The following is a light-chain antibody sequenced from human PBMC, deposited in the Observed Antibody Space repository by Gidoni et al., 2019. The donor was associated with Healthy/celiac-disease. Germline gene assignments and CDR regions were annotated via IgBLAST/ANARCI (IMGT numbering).Light chain of an antibody. V-gene: IGLV3-19*01. Sequence: SSELTQAPAVSAALGQTVMITCQGDCLRSYYASWYQQKPGPAPVLVIYGKNNRPSGIPDRYSGSSSGNADSLTITGAQAEDEADYYCNSRESGGNHVGVVFGGGTKLTVL. CDR1: CLRSYY. CDR3: NSRESGGNHVGVV. CDR2: GKN. J-gene: IGLJ2*01.